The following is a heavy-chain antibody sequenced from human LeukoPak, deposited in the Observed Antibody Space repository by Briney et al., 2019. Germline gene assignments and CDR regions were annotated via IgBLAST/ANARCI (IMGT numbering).Heavy chain of an antibody. V-gene: IGHV1-2*02. CDR3: ARTGSSGYSFFGYFDY. D-gene: IGHD3-22*01. CDR1: GYTFTGYY. J-gene: IGHJ4*02. CDR2: INPNSGGT. Sequence: ASVKVSCKASGYTFTGYYMHWVRQAPGQGLEWMGWINPNSGGTNYAQKFQGRVTMTRDMSISTAYMELSRLRSDDTAVYYCARTGSSGYSFFGYFDYWGQGTLVTVSS.